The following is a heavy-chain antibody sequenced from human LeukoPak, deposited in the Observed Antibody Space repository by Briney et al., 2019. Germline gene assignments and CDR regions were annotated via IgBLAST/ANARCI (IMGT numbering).Heavy chain of an antibody. Sequence: GRSLRLSCAATGFTFSSYGMHWIRQDPGKGLEWVAVIWYDGSNKYYADSVKGRFTISRDNSKNTLYLQMNSLRAEDTAVYYCAREGVTRSDAFDIWGQGTMITVSS. CDR2: IWYDGSNK. CDR3: AREGVTRSDAFDI. V-gene: IGHV3-33*01. CDR1: GFTFSSYG. J-gene: IGHJ3*02. D-gene: IGHD2-2*01.